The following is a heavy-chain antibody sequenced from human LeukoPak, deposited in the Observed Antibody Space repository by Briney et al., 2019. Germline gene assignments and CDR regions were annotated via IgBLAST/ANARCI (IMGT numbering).Heavy chain of an antibody. J-gene: IGHJ4*02. CDR3: ARDFPGYCSSTSCYS. V-gene: IGHV4-38-2*02. Sequence: KPSETLSLTCTVSGYSISSGYYWGWIRQPPGKGLEWIGSIYHSGCTYYNPSLKSRVTISVDTSKNQFSLKLSSVTAADTAVYYCARDFPGYCSSTSCYSWGQGTLVTVSS. CDR1: GYSISSGYY. CDR2: IYHSGCT. D-gene: IGHD2-2*02.